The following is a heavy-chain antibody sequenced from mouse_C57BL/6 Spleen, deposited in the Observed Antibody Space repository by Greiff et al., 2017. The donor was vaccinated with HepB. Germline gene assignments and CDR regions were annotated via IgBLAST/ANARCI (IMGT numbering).Heavy chain of an antibody. Sequence: QVQLKQPGAELVKPGASVKLSCKASGYTFTSYWMQWVKQRPGQGLEWIGEIDPSDSYTNYNQKFKGKATLTVDTSSSTAYMQLSSLTSEDSAVYYCARRPGFDVWGTGTTVTVSS. CDR2: IDPSDSYT. CDR1: GYTFTSYW. V-gene: IGHV1-50*01. J-gene: IGHJ1*03. CDR3: ARRPGFDV.